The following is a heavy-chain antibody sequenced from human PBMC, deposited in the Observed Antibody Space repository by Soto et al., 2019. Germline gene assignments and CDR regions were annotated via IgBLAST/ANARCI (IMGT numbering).Heavy chain of an antibody. CDR1: GFTFSSYA. D-gene: IGHD1-1*01. V-gene: IGHV3-23*01. J-gene: IGHJ6*02. CDR2: LSGSGGST. CDR3: ARDGTPVLPSNYYYGMDV. Sequence: EVQLLEAGGGLVQPGGSLRLSCAASGFTFSSYAMSWGRQAPGQGLEWVSALSGSGGSTYSADSVKGRFTISRDNPKNTLYLQMNSLRAEDTAVYYCARDGTPVLPSNYYYGMDVWCQGTPVTVSS.